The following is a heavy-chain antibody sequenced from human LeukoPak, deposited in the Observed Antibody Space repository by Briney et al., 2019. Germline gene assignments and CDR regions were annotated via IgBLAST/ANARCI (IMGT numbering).Heavy chain of an antibody. CDR2: INPDSGDT. D-gene: IGHD3-9*01. V-gene: IGHV1-2*02. Sequence: ASVKVSCKASGHIFTGYYLHWVRQAPGQGLEWMGWINPDSGDTNFAEKFQGRVSMTRDTSISTAYLELSGLRSDDTAYFYCARVQYYNILTGAFHSWGQGTLVTVSS. CDR3: ARVQYYNILTGAFHS. CDR1: GHIFTGYY. J-gene: IGHJ4*02.